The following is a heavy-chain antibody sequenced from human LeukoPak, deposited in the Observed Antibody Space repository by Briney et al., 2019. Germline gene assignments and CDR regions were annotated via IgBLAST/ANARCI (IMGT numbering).Heavy chain of an antibody. CDR1: GGSITSYY. D-gene: IGHD3-10*01. J-gene: IGHJ5*02. Sequence: SEALSLTCNVSGGSITSYYWSWIRQPPGKGLEWIGYIYYSGSTNYNPSLKSRVTISVDTSKNQFSLKLSSVTAADTAVYYCARSGGSVAMVRGVIDGWFDPWGQGTLVTVSS. V-gene: IGHV4-59*01. CDR3: ARSGGSVAMVRGVIDGWFDP. CDR2: IYYSGST.